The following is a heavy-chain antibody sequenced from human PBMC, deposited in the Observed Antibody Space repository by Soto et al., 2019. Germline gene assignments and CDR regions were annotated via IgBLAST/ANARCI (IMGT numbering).Heavy chain of an antibody. CDR1: GDSISSSSYY. V-gene: IGHV4-39*01. Sequence: SETLSLTCPVSGDSISSSSYYWGWIRQPPGKGLEWIGTIYYSGTTYYNPSLKSRVAISIDTSKNQISLNLSSVTAADTAVYFCARHGYYYDSSGSTRAFDIWGHGTMVT. J-gene: IGHJ3*02. CDR3: ARHGYYYDSSGSTRAFDI. D-gene: IGHD3-22*01. CDR2: IYYSGTT.